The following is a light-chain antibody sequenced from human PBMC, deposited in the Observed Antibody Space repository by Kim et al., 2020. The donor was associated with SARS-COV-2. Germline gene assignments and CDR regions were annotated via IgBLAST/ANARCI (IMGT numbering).Light chain of an antibody. CDR3: QQFDDLPIT. V-gene: IGKV1-33*01. CDR2: DAS. J-gene: IGKJ4*01. CDR1: QDIKNY. Sequence: ASVGDRLTSACQASQDIKNYLNWYQQKPGKAPKLLIYDASILETGVPSRFSGSGSGTDFTFTITSLQPDDIATYYCQQFDDLPITFGGGTKVDIK.